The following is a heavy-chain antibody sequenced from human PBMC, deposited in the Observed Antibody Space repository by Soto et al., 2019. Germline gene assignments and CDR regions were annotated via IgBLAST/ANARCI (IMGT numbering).Heavy chain of an antibody. J-gene: IGHJ6*03. CDR3: AGDENYAGSGYYYYYMDV. CDR1: GCFFRSDL. V-gene: IGHV3-7*01. Sequence: RGSLTLSCAASGCFFRSDLMSWFRHAPEKGLEWVANIKQDGRENYYVDSVKGRFTIARDNAKNSMYLKMDSLRAEDTGVYYCAGDENYAGSGYYYYYMDVWGKGTTVTVSS. D-gene: IGHD3-10*01. CDR2: IKQDGREN.